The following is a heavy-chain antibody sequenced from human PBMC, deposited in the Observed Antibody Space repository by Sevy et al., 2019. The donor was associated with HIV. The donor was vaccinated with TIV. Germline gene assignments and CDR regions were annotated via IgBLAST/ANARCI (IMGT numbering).Heavy chain of an antibody. Sequence: GGSLRLSCAGSGFIFSGYWMHWVRQAPGKGLEWVANINEDGTTKYYLDSVKGRFTISRDNAKNSVFLQMNSLRVDDTAVYYCARATGAATSYWGQGTLVTVS. V-gene: IGHV3-7*03. CDR2: INEDGTTK. D-gene: IGHD2-15*01. J-gene: IGHJ4*02. CDR3: ARATGAATSY. CDR1: GFIFSGYW.